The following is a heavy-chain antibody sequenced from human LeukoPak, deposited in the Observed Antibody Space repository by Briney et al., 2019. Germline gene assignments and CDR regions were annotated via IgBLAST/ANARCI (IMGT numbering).Heavy chain of an antibody. J-gene: IGHJ4*02. V-gene: IGHV3-48*03. CDR3: ARIGYGVSFDY. CDR1: GFTFSSYE. D-gene: IGHD4/OR15-4a*01. Sequence: GGSLRLSCAASGFTFSSYEMNWVRKAPGQGLEWVSYISSSGNAIYYADSVKGRFTISRDNAKNSLYLQMNSLRAEDTAVYYCARIGYGVSFDYWGQGTLVTVSS. CDR2: ISSSGNAI.